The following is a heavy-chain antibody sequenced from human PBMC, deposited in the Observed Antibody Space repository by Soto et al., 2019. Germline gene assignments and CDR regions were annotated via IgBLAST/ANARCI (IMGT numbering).Heavy chain of an antibody. Sequence: GESLKISCKASGYTFTDYWLGWVRQMPGKGPEWMGIISPGDSDTRYGPSFQDQVTFSVDKTIATAYLQWSSLKASDTAMYYCARQGQSQSFDIWGRGTMVTVSS. CDR3: ARQGQSQSFDI. V-gene: IGHV5-51*01. CDR2: ISPGDSDT. CDR1: GYTFTDYW. J-gene: IGHJ3*02.